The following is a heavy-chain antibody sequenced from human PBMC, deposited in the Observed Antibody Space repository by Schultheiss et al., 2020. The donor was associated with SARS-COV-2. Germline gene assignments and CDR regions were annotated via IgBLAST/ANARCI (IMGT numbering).Heavy chain of an antibody. CDR1: GFTFSSYS. CDR3: AVDSSGYLDAFDI. Sequence: GGSLRLSCVASGFTFSSYSMNWVRQAPGKGLEWVSSISSSSSYIYYADSVKGRFTISRDNAKNSLYLQMNSLRAEDTAVYYCAVDSSGYLDAFDIWGQGTMVTVSS. CDR2: ISSSSSYI. J-gene: IGHJ3*02. D-gene: IGHD3-22*01. V-gene: IGHV3-21*04.